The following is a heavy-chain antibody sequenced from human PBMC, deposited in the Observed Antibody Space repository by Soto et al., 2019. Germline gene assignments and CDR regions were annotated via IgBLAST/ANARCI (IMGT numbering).Heavy chain of an antibody. J-gene: IGHJ5*02. CDR2: IGPSDSYNT. CDR1: GDTFTTYW. CDR3: ARHGTPNYWNPPFDP. Sequence: PGESLKISCKGSGDTFTTYWISWLRQMPGKGLEWMGRIGPSDSYNTRYSPSFQNHVTMSVDKSISTAYLQWSSLTASDTAMYFCARHGTPNYWNPPFDPWGQGTLVTVSS. V-gene: IGHV5-10-1*01. D-gene: IGHD1-1*01.